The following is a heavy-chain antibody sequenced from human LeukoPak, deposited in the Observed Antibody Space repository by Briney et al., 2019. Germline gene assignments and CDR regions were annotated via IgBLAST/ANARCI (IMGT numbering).Heavy chain of an antibody. V-gene: IGHV4-39*01. CDR3: ARPHRAYCGGDCYSVYLQH. D-gene: IGHD2-21*02. CDR2: IYYSGST. Sequence: SETLSLTCTVSGGSMSSSSYSWGWIRQPPGKGLEWIGSIYYSGSTYYNPSLKSRVTISINTSKNQFSLKLSSVTAADTAVYFCARPHRAYCGGDCYSVYLQHWGQGTLVSVSS. J-gene: IGHJ1*01. CDR1: GGSMSSSSYS.